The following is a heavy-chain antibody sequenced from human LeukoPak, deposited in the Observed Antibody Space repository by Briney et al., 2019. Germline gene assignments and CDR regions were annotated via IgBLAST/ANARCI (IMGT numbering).Heavy chain of an antibody. CDR1: VYTFTSYY. D-gene: IGHD2-2*01. CDR3: ARGVPAADGAFDI. V-gene: IGHV1-46*01. CDR2: INPSGGST. J-gene: IGHJ3*02. Sequence: ASVTVSCKASVYTFTSYYMHWVRQAPGQGLEWMGIINPSGGSTSYAQKFQGRVTMTRDMSTSTVYMELSSLRSEDTAVYYCARGVPAADGAFDIWGQGTMVTVSS.